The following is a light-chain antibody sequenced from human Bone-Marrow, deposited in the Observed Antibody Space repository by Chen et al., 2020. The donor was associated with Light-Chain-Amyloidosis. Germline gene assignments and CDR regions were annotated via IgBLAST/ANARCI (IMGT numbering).Light chain of an antibody. V-gene: IGLV3-25*03. CDR1: DLPTKY. Sequence: SYPLTQPPSVPVSPGPTARITCSGDDLPTKYAYWYQQKPGQAPVLVVHRDTERPSGFSERFSGSSSGTTATLTSRGVQAEDEADYRCQSADSSGTYEVIFGGGTKLTVL. J-gene: IGLJ2*01. CDR2: RDT. CDR3: QSADSSGTYEVI.